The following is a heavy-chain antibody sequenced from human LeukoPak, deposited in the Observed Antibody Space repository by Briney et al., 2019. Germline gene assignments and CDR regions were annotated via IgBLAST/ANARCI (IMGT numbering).Heavy chain of an antibody. CDR1: ELTFSSFS. J-gene: IGHJ3*02. D-gene: IGHD2-8*01. V-gene: IGHV3-48*01. Sequence: PGGSLRLSCAASELTFSSFSMNWVRQAPGKGLEWISYIGSGNNIYYADSVKGRFTISRDNAQGSLFLQMNSLRVEDTSVYYCVRDDQWAFDIWGQGTIVTVSS. CDR3: VRDDQWAFDI. CDR2: IGSGNNI.